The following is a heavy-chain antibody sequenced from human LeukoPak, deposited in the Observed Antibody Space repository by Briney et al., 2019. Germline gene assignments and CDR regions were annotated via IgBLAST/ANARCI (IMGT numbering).Heavy chain of an antibody. Sequence: ASVKVSCKASGYTFTSYAMNWVRQAPGQGLEWMGWMNPNSGNTGYAQKFQGRVTMTRNTSISTAYMELSSLRSEDTAVYYCAKRILKSGIAVVTTRDVLYYFDYWGQGTLVTVSS. CDR3: AKRILKSGIAVVTTRDVLYYFDY. J-gene: IGHJ4*02. CDR1: GYTFTSYA. V-gene: IGHV1-8*02. D-gene: IGHD6-19*01. CDR2: MNPNSGNT.